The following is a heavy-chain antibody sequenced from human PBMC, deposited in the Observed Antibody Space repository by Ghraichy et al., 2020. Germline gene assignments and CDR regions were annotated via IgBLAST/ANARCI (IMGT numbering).Heavy chain of an antibody. CDR1: GFTFSSYW. V-gene: IGHV3-7*01. J-gene: IGHJ3*02. Sequence: GGSLRLSCAASGFTFSSYWMSWVRQAPGKGLEWVANIKQDGSEKYYVDSVKGRFTISRDNAKNSLYLQMNSLRAEDTAVYYCARDQGHPRFLEWCDAFDIWGQGTMVNVSS. D-gene: IGHD3-3*01. CDR2: IKQDGSEK. CDR3: ARDQGHPRFLEWCDAFDI.